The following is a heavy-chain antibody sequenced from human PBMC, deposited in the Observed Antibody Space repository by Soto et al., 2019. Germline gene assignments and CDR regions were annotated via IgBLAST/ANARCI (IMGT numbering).Heavy chain of an antibody. D-gene: IGHD4-17*01. CDR3: ARDEAYGDYVDY. Sequence: QVQLVESGGGLVKPGGSLRLSCAASGFTFSYYYMTWIRQAPGKGLEWLSCISSSGNTVYYADSLKGRFTISRDNAKNSLYLKMNSLSAEDTAIYYCARDEAYGDYVDYWGQGTLVTVSS. V-gene: IGHV3-11*01. CDR1: GFTFSYYY. CDR2: ISSSGNTV. J-gene: IGHJ4*02.